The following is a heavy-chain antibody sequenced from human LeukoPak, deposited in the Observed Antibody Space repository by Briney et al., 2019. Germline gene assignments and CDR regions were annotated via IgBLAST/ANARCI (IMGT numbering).Heavy chain of an antibody. J-gene: IGHJ4*02. Sequence: ASVKVSCTASGGTFSSYAISWVRQAPGQGLEWMGRIIPILGIANYAQKFQGRVTITADKSTSTAYMELSSLRSEDTAVYYCARVAGTHRGDYWGQGTLVTVSS. CDR3: ARVAGTHRGDY. V-gene: IGHV1-69*04. D-gene: IGHD1-14*01. CDR1: GGTFSSYA. CDR2: IIPILGIA.